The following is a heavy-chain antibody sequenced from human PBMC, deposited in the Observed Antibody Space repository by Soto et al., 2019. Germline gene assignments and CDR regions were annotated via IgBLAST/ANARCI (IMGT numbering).Heavy chain of an antibody. V-gene: IGHV3-21*01. J-gene: IGHJ3*02. D-gene: IGHD2-21*01. CDR2: ISSSSSYI. CDR3: ARVLMGGGDCYSCAFDI. CDR1: GFTFSSYS. Sequence: PGGSLRLSCAASGFTFSSYSMNWVRQAPGKGLEWVSSISSSSSYIYYADSVKGRFTISRDNAKNSLYLQMNSLRAEDTAVYYCARVLMGGGDCYSCAFDIWGQGTMVTVSS.